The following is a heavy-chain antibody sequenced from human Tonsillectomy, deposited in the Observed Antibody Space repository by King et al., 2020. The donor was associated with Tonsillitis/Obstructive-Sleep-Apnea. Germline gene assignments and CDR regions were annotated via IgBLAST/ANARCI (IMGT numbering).Heavy chain of an antibody. D-gene: IGHD3-3*01. CDR2: IYYSGST. V-gene: IGHV4-31*03. Sequence: QLQESGPGLVKPSQTLSLPCTVSGCSISSGGYYWSWIRQHPGQGLEWIGYIYYSGSTYYNPSLKCRVTISVDTSKNQFSLKLSSVTAADTAVYYCARDRITIFGGRVDAFDIWGQGTMVTVSS. CDR3: ARDRITIFGGRVDAFDI. J-gene: IGHJ3*02. CDR1: GCSISSGGYY.